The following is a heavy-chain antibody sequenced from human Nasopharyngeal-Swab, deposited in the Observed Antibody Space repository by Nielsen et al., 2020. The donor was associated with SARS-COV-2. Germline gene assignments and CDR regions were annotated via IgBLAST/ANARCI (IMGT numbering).Heavy chain of an antibody. D-gene: IGHD3-9*01. V-gene: IGHV3-30*04. Sequence: LKISCAASGFTFSSYAMHWVRQAPGKGLEWVAVISYDGSNKYYADSVKGRFTISRDNSKNTLYLQMNSLRAEDTAVYYCASPLGFDWLQHVDYYYYMDVWGKGTTVTVSS. CDR1: GFTFSSYA. CDR2: ISYDGSNK. J-gene: IGHJ6*03. CDR3: ASPLGFDWLQHVDYYYYMDV.